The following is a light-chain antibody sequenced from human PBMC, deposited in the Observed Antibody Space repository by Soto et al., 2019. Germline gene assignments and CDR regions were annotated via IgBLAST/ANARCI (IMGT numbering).Light chain of an antibody. CDR3: SSPSSSSFYV. CDR1: SSDIGSYNY. Sequence: QSALTQPASVSGSAGQSITISCTGTSSDIGSYNYVSWYQQHPGQAPKLMIYDVTNRPSGVSNRFSGSKSGNRASLTISGPQAEYEAEYYCSSPSSSSFYVFGTGTKLTVL. V-gene: IGLV2-14*03. CDR2: DVT. J-gene: IGLJ1*01.